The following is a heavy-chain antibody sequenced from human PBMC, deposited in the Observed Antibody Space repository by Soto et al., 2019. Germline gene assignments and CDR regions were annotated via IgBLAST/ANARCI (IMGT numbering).Heavy chain of an antibody. CDR3: ALRSMAVVPEY. V-gene: IGHV4-59*01. J-gene: IGHJ4*02. Sequence: QVQLQESGPGLVKPSETLSLTCAVSGDSISSYYCMWIRQPPGKGLESIGYLYYGRSASYNPSLKSRVTLSLDTSTNQCSLTLSSMTAADTAVYYCALRSMAVVPEYWGQGTLVTVSS. CDR1: GDSISSYY. CDR2: LYYGRSA. D-gene: IGHD3-22*01.